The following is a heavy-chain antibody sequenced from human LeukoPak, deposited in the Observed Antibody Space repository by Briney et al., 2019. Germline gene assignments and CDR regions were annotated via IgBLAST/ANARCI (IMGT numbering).Heavy chain of an antibody. CDR1: GGSFSGYY. CDR2: INHSGST. Sequence: SETLSLTCAVYGGSFSGYYWSWIRQPPGKGLEWIGEINHSGSTNYNPSLKSRVTISVDTSKNQFSLSLTSVTAADTAVYYCAGQYLDQGYYFDYWGQGTLVTVSS. D-gene: IGHD1-1*01. V-gene: IGHV4-34*01. J-gene: IGHJ4*02. CDR3: AGQYLDQGYYFDY.